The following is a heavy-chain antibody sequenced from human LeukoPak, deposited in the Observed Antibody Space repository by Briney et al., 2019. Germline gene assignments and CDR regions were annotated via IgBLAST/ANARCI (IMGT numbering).Heavy chain of an antibody. CDR1: GYTFTSYY. CDR2: INPSGGST. J-gene: IGHJ6*03. V-gene: IGHV1-46*01. CDR3: ARGGGVYSSSWYRGENYYYYMDV. D-gene: IGHD6-13*01. Sequence: VASVKVSCKASGYTFTSYYMHWVRQAPGQGLEWMGIINPSGGSTNYAQKFQGRVTITTDESTSTAYMELSSLRSEDTAVYYCARGGGVYSSSWYRGENYYYYMDVWGKGTTVTVSS.